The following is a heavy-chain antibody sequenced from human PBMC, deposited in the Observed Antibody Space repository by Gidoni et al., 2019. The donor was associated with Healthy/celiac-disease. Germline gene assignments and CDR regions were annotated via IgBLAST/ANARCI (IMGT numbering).Heavy chain of an antibody. Sequence: EVQLVESGGGLVKPGGSLRLSCAASGFTFSNAWMSWVRQAPGKGLEWVGRIKSKTEGGTTDYAAPVKGRFTISRDDSKNTLYLQMNSLKTEDTAVYYCTTDPRDGYNYAKLDAFDIWGQGTMVTVSS. D-gene: IGHD1-1*01. V-gene: IGHV3-15*01. CDR3: TTDPRDGYNYAKLDAFDI. CDR2: IKSKTEGGTT. J-gene: IGHJ3*02. CDR1: GFTFSNAW.